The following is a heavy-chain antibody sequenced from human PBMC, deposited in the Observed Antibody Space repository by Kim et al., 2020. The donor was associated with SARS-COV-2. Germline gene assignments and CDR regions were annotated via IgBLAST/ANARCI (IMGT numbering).Heavy chain of an antibody. Sequence: SETLSLTCTVSGGSISSYYWSWIRQPPGKGLEWIGYIYYSGSTNYNPSLKSRVTISVDTSKNQFSLKLSSVTAADTAVYYCARVHGDYYWYFDLWGRGTL. J-gene: IGHJ2*01. CDR1: GGSISSYY. CDR2: IYYSGST. D-gene: IGHD4-17*01. CDR3: ARVHGDYYWYFDL. V-gene: IGHV4-59*01.